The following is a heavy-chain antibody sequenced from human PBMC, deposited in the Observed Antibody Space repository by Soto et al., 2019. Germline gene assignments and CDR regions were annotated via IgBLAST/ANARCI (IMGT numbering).Heavy chain of an antibody. V-gene: IGHV4-39*01. J-gene: IGHJ6*02. CDR2: IYYSGST. Sequence: PSETPSLTCTVSGGSICSGDYYWTWIRQPPGKGLEWIGYIYYSGSTYYNPSLKSRVPISVDTAKNQFSLKLSSVTAADTAVYICARHSEDHYYYGMDVWGQGTTVTVSS. CDR1: GGSICSGDYY. CDR3: ARHSEDHYYYGMDV. D-gene: IGHD3-10*01.